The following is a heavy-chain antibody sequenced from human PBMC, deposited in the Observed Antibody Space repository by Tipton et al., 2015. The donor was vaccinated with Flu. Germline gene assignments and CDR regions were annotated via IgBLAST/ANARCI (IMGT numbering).Heavy chain of an antibody. CDR2: IYHSGST. D-gene: IGHD2-8*02. CDR1: GGSISSHY. V-gene: IGHV4-59*08. CDR3: ARRDCAGGICYSRVYDAFDI. Sequence: TLSLTCTVSGGSISSHYWSWLRQPPGKGLEWIGSIYHSGSTYYNPSLKSRVTISVDTSKNQFSLKLGSVTAGDTAVYYCARRDCAGGICYSRVYDAFDIWGQGTLVTVSS. J-gene: IGHJ3*02.